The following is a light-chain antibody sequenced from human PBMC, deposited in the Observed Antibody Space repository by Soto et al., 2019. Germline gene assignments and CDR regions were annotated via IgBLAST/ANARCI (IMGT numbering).Light chain of an antibody. CDR3: QQYSFFRT. V-gene: IGKV1-5*03. CDR1: QSISTW. J-gene: IGKJ1*01. CDR2: HSS. Sequence: DVQMTQSPSSLSASIGDRVTITCRASQSISTWLAWYQQKPWQAPKLLITHSSTLHNGVPSRCIGRGSGTEFPLTISRLQPDDVASYYCQQYSFFRTFGQGTKVEV.